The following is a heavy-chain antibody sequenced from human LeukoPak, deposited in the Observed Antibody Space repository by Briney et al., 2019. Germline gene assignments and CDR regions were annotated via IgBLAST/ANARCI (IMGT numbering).Heavy chain of an antibody. Sequence: SETLSLTCAVYGGSFSGYYWSWIRQPPGKGLEWIGEINHSGSTNYNPSLKSRVTISVDTSKNQFSLKLSSVTAADTAVYYCARHISARSSSWYRRQRFDPWGQGTLVTVSS. CDR1: GGSFSGYY. J-gene: IGHJ5*02. V-gene: IGHV4-34*01. CDR3: ARHISARSSSWYRRQRFDP. D-gene: IGHD6-13*01. CDR2: INHSGST.